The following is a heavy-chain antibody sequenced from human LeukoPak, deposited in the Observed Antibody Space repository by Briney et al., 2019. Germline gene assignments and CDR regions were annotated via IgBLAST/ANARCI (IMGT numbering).Heavy chain of an antibody. Sequence: PSETLSLTCAVYVGSFSGYYWSWIRQPPGKGLEWIGEINHSGSTNYNPSLKSRVTISVDTSKNQFSLKLSSVTAADTAVYYCARGRRGGYDYVWGSYRQPLFDYWGQGTLVTVSS. J-gene: IGHJ4*02. D-gene: IGHD3-16*02. CDR1: VGSFSGYY. CDR2: INHSGST. V-gene: IGHV4-34*01. CDR3: ARGRRGGYDYVWGSYRQPLFDY.